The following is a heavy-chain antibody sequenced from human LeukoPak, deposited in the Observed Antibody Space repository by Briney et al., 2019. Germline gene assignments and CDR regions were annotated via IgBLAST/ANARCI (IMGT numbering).Heavy chain of an antibody. J-gene: IGHJ4*02. CDR3: ARGRWSPYRITIFGVAPSDY. Sequence: GASVKVSCKASGYTFTSYAMHWVRQAPGQRLEWMGWINAGNGNTKYSQKFPGRVTITRNTSISTAYMELSSLRSEDTAVYYCARGRWSPYRITIFGVAPSDYWGQGTLVTVSS. D-gene: IGHD3-3*01. CDR2: INAGNGNT. CDR1: GYTFTSYA. V-gene: IGHV1-3*01.